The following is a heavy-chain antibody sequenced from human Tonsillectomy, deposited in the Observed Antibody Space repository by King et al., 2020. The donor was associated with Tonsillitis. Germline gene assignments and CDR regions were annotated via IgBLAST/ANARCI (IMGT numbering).Heavy chain of an antibody. V-gene: IGHV3-30*18. CDR3: AKDLGEYSDSSGYFDH. J-gene: IGHJ4*02. CDR1: GFTFSSYD. Sequence: QLVQSGGGVVQPGRSLRLSCAASGFTFSSYDMHWVRQAPGKGLEWVAVISFVGNNKYYADSVTGRFTISRDNSRNTLYLRMNSLTAEDTAVYYCAKDLGEYSDSSGYFDHWGQRTLVTVSS. CDR2: ISFVGNNK. D-gene: IGHD3-22*01.